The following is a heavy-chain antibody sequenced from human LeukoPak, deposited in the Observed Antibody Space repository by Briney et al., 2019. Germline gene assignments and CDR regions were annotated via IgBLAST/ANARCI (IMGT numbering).Heavy chain of an antibody. J-gene: IGHJ4*02. V-gene: IGHV3-48*02. CDR3: VRETAYSFDC. D-gene: IGHD1-14*01. Sequence: QTGGSLRLSCAASGFTFSGYSMTWVRQAPGKGLEWVSYISSSGSDIYNADSVKGRFTISRDNAKNSMYLQMNSLRDEDTAVYYCVRETAYSFDCWGQGTLVTVSS. CDR2: ISSSGSDI. CDR1: GFTFSGYS.